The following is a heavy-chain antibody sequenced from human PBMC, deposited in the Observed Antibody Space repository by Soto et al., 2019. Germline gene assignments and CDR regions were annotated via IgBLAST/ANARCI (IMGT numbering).Heavy chain of an antibody. V-gene: IGHV3-33*08. CDR1: GGSFSGYY. CDR2: IWYDGSNK. J-gene: IGHJ4*02. D-gene: IGHD4-17*01. CDR3: ARGTTVVTPYFDY. Sequence: LSLTCAVYGGSFSGYYWSWIRQPPGKGLEWVAVIWYDGSNKYYADSVKGRFTISRDNSKNTLYLQMNSLRAEDTAVYYCARGTTVVTPYFDYWGQGTLVTVSS.